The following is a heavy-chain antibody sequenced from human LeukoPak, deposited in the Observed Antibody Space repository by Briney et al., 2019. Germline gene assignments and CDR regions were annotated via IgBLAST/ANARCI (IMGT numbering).Heavy chain of an antibody. CDR1: GGSISSSSYY. D-gene: IGHD3-10*01. V-gene: IGHV4-39*01. Sequence: PSETLSLTCTVSGGSISSSSYYWGWIRQPPGKGLEWIGSMSYCGSTYYNPSLKSRVTIAVDTSKTRFSLKLSSVTAADTAVYYCARFYTTSQYGSGYMDVWGKGTTVTFSS. J-gene: IGHJ6*03. CDR3: ARFYTTSQYGSGYMDV. CDR2: MSYCGST.